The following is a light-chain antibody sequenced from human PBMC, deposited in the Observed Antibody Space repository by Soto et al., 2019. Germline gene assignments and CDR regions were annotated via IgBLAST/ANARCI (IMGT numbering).Light chain of an antibody. Sequence: QSVLTQPASVSGSPGQSITISCTGTGSDIGGYNFVSWYQQHPGKAPKLMIYDVSNRPSGVSNRFSGSKSGNTASLTISGLQAEDEADYYCSSYIRDSTSVFGTGTKLTVL. CDR3: SSYIRDSTSV. V-gene: IGLV2-14*01. J-gene: IGLJ1*01. CDR1: GSDIGGYNF. CDR2: DVS.